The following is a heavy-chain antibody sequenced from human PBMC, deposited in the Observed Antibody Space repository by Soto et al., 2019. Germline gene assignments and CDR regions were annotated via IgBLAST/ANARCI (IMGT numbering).Heavy chain of an antibody. CDR1: GFTFSSYA. D-gene: IGHD6-13*01. V-gene: IGHV3-23*01. CDR2: ISGSGGST. Sequence: QAGGSLRLSCAASGFTFSSYAMSWVRQAPGKGLEWVSAISGSGGSTYYADSVKGRFTISRDNSKNTLYLQMNSLRAEDTAVYYCAKIATAAGLSYYYYMDVWGKGTTVTVSS. CDR3: AKIATAAGLSYYYYMDV. J-gene: IGHJ6*03.